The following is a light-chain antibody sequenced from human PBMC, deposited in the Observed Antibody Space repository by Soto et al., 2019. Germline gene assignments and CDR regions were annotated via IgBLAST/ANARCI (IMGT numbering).Light chain of an antibody. J-gene: IGKJ5*01. Sequence: TVMTQSPATLSVSPGERATLSCGASQSVTSNLAWYQHKAGQAPRLLIFGASTRATGVPPRFSGSGSGTHFTLTISRLEPGDFAVYYCQHFGGTTYTFGQGARLEI. V-gene: IGKV3-15*01. CDR2: GAS. CDR1: QSVTSN. CDR3: QHFGGTTYT.